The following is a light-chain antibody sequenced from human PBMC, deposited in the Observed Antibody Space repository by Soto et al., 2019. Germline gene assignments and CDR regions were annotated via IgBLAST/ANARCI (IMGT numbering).Light chain of an antibody. CDR1: SSDVGGYNY. J-gene: IGLJ1*01. V-gene: IGLV2-8*01. Sequence: QSVLTQPPSASGSPGQSVTISCTGTSSDVGGYNYVAWYQQHPGKAPKLMISEVTKRPSGVPDRFSGSKSGNTASLTISGLQAEDEADYYCSSYAGTLYVFGTGTKVNVL. CDR2: EVT. CDR3: SSYAGTLYV.